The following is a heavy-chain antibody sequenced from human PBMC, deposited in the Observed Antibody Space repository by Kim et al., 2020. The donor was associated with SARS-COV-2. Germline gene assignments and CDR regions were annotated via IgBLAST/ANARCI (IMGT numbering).Heavy chain of an antibody. Sequence: SETLSLTCTVSGGSISSYYWSWIRQPPGKGLEWIGYIYYSGSTNYNPSLKSRVTISVDTYKNQFSLKLSSVTAADTAVYYCARVGGFYDYVWGSYRWGNGAFDIWGQGTMVTVSS. V-gene: IGHV4-59*01. CDR2: IYYSGST. J-gene: IGHJ3*02. CDR3: ARVGGFYDYVWGSYRWGNGAFDI. CDR1: GGSISSYY. D-gene: IGHD3-16*02.